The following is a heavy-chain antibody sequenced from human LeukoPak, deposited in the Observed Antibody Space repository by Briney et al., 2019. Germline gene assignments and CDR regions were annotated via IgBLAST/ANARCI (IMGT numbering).Heavy chain of an antibody. D-gene: IGHD3-22*01. CDR1: GGTFSSYA. V-gene: IGHV1-69*13. Sequence: SVKVSCKASGGTFSSYAISWVRQAPGQGLEWMGGIIPIFGTANYAQKFQGRVTITADESTSTAYMELSSLRSEDTAVCYCARDWGYYDSSGYLAAFDIWGQGTMVTVSS. CDR2: IIPIFGTA. CDR3: ARDWGYYDSSGYLAAFDI. J-gene: IGHJ3*02.